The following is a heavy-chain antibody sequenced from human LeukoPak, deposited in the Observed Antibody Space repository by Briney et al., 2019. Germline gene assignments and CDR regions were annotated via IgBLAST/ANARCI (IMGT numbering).Heavy chain of an antibody. V-gene: IGHV3-49*03. D-gene: IGHD3-10*01. Sequence: GGSLRLSCTAFGFTFGDYAMSWFRQAPGKGLEWVGFTRSKSYGGTTEYAASVKGRFIISRDDSKNIAYLQMNSLKTEDTAVYYCTRCYGSGTPDDYWGQGTLVTVSS. J-gene: IGHJ4*02. CDR2: TRSKSYGGTT. CDR1: GFTFGDYA. CDR3: TRCYGSGTPDDY.